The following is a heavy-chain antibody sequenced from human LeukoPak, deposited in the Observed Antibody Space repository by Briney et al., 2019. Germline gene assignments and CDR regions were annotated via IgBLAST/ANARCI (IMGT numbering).Heavy chain of an antibody. Sequence: PGGSLRLSCAASEFTFSSYWMSWVRQAPGKGLEWVANIKQDGSEKYYVDSVKGRFTISRDNAKNSLYLQMNSLRAEDTAVYYCARAADDAFDIWGQGTMVTVSS. CDR1: EFTFSSYW. J-gene: IGHJ3*02. CDR3: ARAADDAFDI. D-gene: IGHD2-2*01. CDR2: IKQDGSEK. V-gene: IGHV3-7*01.